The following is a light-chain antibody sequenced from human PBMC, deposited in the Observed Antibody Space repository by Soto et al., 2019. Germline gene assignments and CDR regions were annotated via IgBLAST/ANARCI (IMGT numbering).Light chain of an antibody. CDR3: QQYGSSPRT. Sequence: EIVLTQSPAPLYFSPGERATLSCRASQSVSIYLAWYQQKPGQAPRLLIYGASSRATGIPDRFSGSGSGTDFTLTISRLEPEDFAVYYCQQYGSSPRTFGQGTKVDIK. V-gene: IGKV3-20*01. J-gene: IGKJ1*01. CDR2: GAS. CDR1: QSVSIY.